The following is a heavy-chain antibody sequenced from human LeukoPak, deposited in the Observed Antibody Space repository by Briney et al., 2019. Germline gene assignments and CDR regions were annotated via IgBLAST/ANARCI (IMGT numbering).Heavy chain of an antibody. CDR1: GYTFTSCY. J-gene: IGHJ4*02. CDR3: ARDVPPTASFDY. D-gene: IGHD2-21*01. CDR2: INPSGGST. Sequence: ASVKVSCKASGYTFTSCYMHWVRQAPGQGLEWMGIINPSGGSTSYAQKFQGRVTMTRDTSTSTVYMELSSLRSEDTAVYYCARDVPPTASFDYWGQGTLVTVSS. V-gene: IGHV1-46*01.